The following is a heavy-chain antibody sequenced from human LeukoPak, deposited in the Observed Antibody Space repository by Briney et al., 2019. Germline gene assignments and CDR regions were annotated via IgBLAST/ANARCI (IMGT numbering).Heavy chain of an antibody. CDR2: ISSTGGST. CDR1: GFTFNTYG. CDR3: ARLTSPGAFDI. Sequence: GGSLRLSCAASGFTFNTYGIHWVRQAPGKGLEYVSGISSTGGSTYYANSVKGRFTISRDNSKNTLYLQMGSLRAEDMAVYYYARLTSPGAFDIWGQGTMVTVSS. D-gene: IGHD3-16*01. V-gene: IGHV3-64*01. J-gene: IGHJ3*02.